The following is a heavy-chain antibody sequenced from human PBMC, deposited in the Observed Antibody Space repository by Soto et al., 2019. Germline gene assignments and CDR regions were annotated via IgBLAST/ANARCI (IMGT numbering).Heavy chain of an antibody. D-gene: IGHD1-1*01. CDR3: VKWDWNTPMT. Sequence: GVPLRRAYGSALFGFRGNSLHCVRQAPGKGLGWVALLLHDGSTKSYADSVMGRFTISRDNSKNTLSLQMDSLRAEDTAMYYCVKWDWNTPMTWGQGTLVTVSS. J-gene: IGHJ4*02. V-gene: IGHV3-33*03. CDR1: LFGFRGNS. CDR2: LLHDGSTK.